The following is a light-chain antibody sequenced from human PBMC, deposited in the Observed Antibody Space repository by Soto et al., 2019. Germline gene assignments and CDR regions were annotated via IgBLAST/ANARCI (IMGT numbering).Light chain of an antibody. CDR3: QQYNNWPGT. Sequence: DIQLTHSPSSLSASVGDRFTITCRASQGIKNYVAWYQQRPGKVTKLLIYAVSTLQSGVPYRVSGSGSGTDVTLTISSLQSEEWAVYDGQQYNNWPGTFGQGTKVDIK. V-gene: IGKV1-27*01. CDR2: AVS. J-gene: IGKJ1*01. CDR1: QGIKNY.